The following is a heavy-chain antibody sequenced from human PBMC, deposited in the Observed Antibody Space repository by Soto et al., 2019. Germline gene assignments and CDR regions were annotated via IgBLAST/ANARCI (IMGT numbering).Heavy chain of an antibody. J-gene: IGHJ4*02. CDR1: GFTFGDYT. V-gene: IGHV3-30*18. Sequence: GGSLRLSCTASGFTFGDYTMHWVRQAPGKGLEWVAVISYDGSNKYYADSVKGRFTISRDNSKNTLYLQMNSLRAEDTAVYYCAKEFYDSSGYHYLFDYWGQGTLVTVSS. CDR3: AKEFYDSSGYHYLFDY. CDR2: ISYDGSNK. D-gene: IGHD3-22*01.